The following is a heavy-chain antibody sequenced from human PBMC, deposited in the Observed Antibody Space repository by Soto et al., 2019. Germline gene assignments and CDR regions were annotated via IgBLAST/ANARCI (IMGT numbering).Heavy chain of an antibody. CDR1: GYTFTGYY. CDR3: ARTPYGSGSYYYYGMDV. Sequence: ASVKVSCKASGYTFTGYYMHWVRQAPGQGLEWVGWINPNSGGTNYAQKFQGWVTMTRDTSISTAYMELSRLRSDDTAVYYCARTPYGSGSYYYYGMDVWGQGTTVTVSS. V-gene: IGHV1-2*04. J-gene: IGHJ6*02. CDR2: INPNSGGT. D-gene: IGHD3-10*01.